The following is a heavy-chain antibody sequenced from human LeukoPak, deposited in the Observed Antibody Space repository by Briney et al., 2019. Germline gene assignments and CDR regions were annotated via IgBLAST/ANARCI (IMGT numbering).Heavy chain of an antibody. CDR3: ARDNSVEDTAWWFDP. CDR2: INPSGGGT. D-gene: IGHD4-23*01. CDR1: GYTFTRYY. V-gene: IGHV1-46*01. J-gene: IGHJ5*02. Sequence: GASVKVSCKASGYTFTRYYMHCVRQAPGQGLEWMGIINPSGGGTTYAQKFQGRVTMTRDMSTSTDYMELSSLRSEDTAVYYCARDNSVEDTAWWFDPWGQGTLVTVSS.